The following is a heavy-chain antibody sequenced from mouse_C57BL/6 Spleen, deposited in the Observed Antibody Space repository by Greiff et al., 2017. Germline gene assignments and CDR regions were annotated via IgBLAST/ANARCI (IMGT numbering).Heavy chain of an antibody. D-gene: IGHD1-2*01. CDR2: FDPSDSYT. CDR1: GYTFTSYW. J-gene: IGHJ4*01. Sequence: QVQLQQPGAELVKPGASVKMSCKASGYTFTSYWMKWVKQRPGQGLEWIGEFDPSDSYTKYNQQFKGKATLTVDTSSSTAYMQLSSPTSEYSAVYYGASKGTRLCSTIDYWGPGTSVTVSS. CDR3: ASKGTRLCSTIDY. V-gene: IGHV1-50*01.